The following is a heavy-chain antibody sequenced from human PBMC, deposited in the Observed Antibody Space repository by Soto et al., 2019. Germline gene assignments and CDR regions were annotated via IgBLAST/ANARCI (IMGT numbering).Heavy chain of an antibody. V-gene: IGHV3-23*01. CDR2: ISGSGGST. D-gene: IGHD1-26*01. CDR1: GFTFSSCA. J-gene: IGHJ6*02. CDR3: AKRIVGATTARPWGFYYYYGMDV. Sequence: GGSLRLSCAASGFTFSSCAMSWVHQAPGKGLEWVSAISGSGGSTYYADSVKGRFTISRANSKNTLYLQMNSLRAEDTAVYYCAKRIVGATTARPWGFYYYYGMDVWGQGTTVTVSS.